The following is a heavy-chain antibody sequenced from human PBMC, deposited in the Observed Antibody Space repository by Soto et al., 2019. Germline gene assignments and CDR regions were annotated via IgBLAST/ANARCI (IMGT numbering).Heavy chain of an antibody. Sequence: QVQLVESGGGVVQPGRSLRLSCAASGFTFSTYNMHWVRQAPGKGPEWVAVISYDGTNKYYADSVKGRFTISRDNPKNTLYLQMNSLKTEDTAVYYGVARGGSGYDNWGQGTLVIVSS. CDR2: ISYDGTNK. CDR1: GFTFSTYN. CDR3: VARGGSGYDN. V-gene: IGHV3-30-3*01. J-gene: IGHJ4*02. D-gene: IGHD3-10*01.